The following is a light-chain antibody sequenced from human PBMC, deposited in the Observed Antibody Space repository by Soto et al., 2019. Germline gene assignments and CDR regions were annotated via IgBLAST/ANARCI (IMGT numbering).Light chain of an antibody. CDR1: NSDIGSYNL. J-gene: IGLJ2*01. CDR2: EVS. Sequence: QPVLTQPASVSGSPGQSITVSCTGSNSDIGSYNLVSWYQQHPGKAPKVIISEVSKRPSGVPNRFSGSKSGITASLTISGLQADDEAVYYCSSYTTTNTLVFGGGTKLTVL. CDR3: SSYTTTNTLV. V-gene: IGLV2-14*02.